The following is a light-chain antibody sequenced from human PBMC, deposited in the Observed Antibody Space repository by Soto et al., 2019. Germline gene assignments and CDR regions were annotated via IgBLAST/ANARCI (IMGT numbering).Light chain of an antibody. J-gene: IGKJ3*01. V-gene: IGKV3D-15*01. CDR3: QQFNTWPFT. Sequence: EIVLTQSPATLSVSPGERATLSCRASQGVNIDLVWYQQKPGQAPRLLMFTASARATGIPARFTGGGSETDFTLNISSPQPEDSAVYYCQQFNTWPFTFGPGTKVEIK. CDR2: TAS. CDR1: QGVNID.